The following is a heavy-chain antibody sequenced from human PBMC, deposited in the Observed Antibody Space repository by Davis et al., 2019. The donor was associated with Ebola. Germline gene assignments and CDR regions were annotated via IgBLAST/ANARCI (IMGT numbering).Heavy chain of an antibody. D-gene: IGHD1-26*01. V-gene: IGHV4-4*02. CDR2: IYHTGTA. CDR3: ASGRFSGIYSFYIDS. J-gene: IGHJ4*02. Sequence: PSETLSPTCAVSGGSVTLTTGWTWVRQAPGRGLEWIGEIYHTGTANYNPSLKSRATMSVDKSENQFFLNLTSVTAADTAVYFCASGRFSGIYSFYIDSWGQGTLVAVSS. CDR1: GGSVTLTTG.